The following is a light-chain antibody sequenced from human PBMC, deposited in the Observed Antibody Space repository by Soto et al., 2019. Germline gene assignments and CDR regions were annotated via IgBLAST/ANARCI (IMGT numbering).Light chain of an antibody. CDR2: DAS. J-gene: IGKJ5*01. Sequence: EIVLTQSPGTLPLSPGERATLSCRASQSVSSSFLAWYQQKPGQAPRLLIYDASNRATDIPARFSGSGSGTDFTLNISRLEPEDFSVYYCQQRSNWPPITFGQGTRLEIK. CDR1: QSVSSSF. V-gene: IGKV3-11*01. CDR3: QQRSNWPPIT.